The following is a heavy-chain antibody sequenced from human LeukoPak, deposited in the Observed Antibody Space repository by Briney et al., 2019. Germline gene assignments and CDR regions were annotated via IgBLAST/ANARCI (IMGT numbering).Heavy chain of an antibody. CDR1: GYTFTDYY. V-gene: IGHV1-2*02. CDR3: ARDGGMDV. Sequence: GASVRVSCKASGYTFTDYYMRWVRHAPGQGVEWMGWINLNSGVTNYPQKFQGRVTMTRDTSISTAYLELSRLRSDDTAVYYCARDGGMDVWGQGTTVTVSS. J-gene: IGHJ6*02. CDR2: INLNSGVT.